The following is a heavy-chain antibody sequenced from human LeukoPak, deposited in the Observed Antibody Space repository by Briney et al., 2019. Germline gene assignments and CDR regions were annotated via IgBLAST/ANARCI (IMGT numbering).Heavy chain of an antibody. D-gene: IGHD1/OR15-1a*01. Sequence: GGSLRLSCAASGFTFDDYGMSWVRQAPGKGLEWVANIKQDGSEKYYVDSVKGRFTISRDNAKNSLYLQMNSLRAEDTAVYSCARELRTNWYFDLWGRGTLVTVSS. CDR1: GFTFDDYG. J-gene: IGHJ2*01. CDR3: ARELRTNWYFDL. CDR2: IKQDGSEK. V-gene: IGHV3-7*04.